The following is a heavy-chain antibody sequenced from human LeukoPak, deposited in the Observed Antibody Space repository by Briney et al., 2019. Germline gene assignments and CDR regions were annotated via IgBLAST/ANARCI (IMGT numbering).Heavy chain of an antibody. D-gene: IGHD3-16*01. Sequence: GGSLRLSGAASGFTFSSYAMSWVRQAPGKGLEWVSAISGSGGSTYYADSVKGRFTISRDNSKNTLYLQMNSLRAEDTAVYYCASFRLGVSDYWGQGTLVTVSS. V-gene: IGHV3-23*01. CDR3: ASFRLGVSDY. CDR2: ISGSGGST. J-gene: IGHJ4*02. CDR1: GFTFSSYA.